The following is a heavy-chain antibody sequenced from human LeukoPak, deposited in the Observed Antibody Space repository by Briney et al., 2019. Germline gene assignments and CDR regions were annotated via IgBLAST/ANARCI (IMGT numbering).Heavy chain of an antibody. Sequence: GGSLRLSCAASGFTFSSYGMHWVRQAPGKGLEWVAFISYDGTNKYYADFVKGRFIISRDNSKNTLYLQMNSLRAEDTAVYYCAKGWGVFDYWGQGTLVTVSS. J-gene: IGHJ4*02. D-gene: IGHD3-10*01. CDR3: AKGWGVFDY. CDR1: GFTFSSYG. V-gene: IGHV3-30*18. CDR2: ISYDGTNK.